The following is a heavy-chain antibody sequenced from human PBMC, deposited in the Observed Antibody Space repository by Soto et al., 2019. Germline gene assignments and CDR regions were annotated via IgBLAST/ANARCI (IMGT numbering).Heavy chain of an antibody. CDR2: IYHNRNT. CDR3: ARVPSP. Sequence: ALEIKSITCAAACGSIISRGYSWSWFRQPPGKGLEWIGYIYHNRNTYYNPSLKSRVPISVDRSKNQFSLKLSSVTAADTAMYYCARVPSPWGQGTLVTVSS. V-gene: IGHV4-30-2*01. CDR1: CGSIISRGYS. J-gene: IGHJ5*02.